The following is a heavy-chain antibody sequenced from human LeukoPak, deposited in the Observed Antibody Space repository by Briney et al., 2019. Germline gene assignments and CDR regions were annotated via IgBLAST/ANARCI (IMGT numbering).Heavy chain of an antibody. V-gene: IGHV4-31*03. D-gene: IGHD2-2*01. Sequence: SETLSLTCTVSGGSISSGGYYWSWIRQHPGKGLEWIGYIYYSGSTYYNPSLKSRVTISVDTSKNQFSLKLSSVTAADTAVYYCARDRQGMPVDWGQGTLVTVSS. J-gene: IGHJ4*02. CDR1: GGSISSGGYY. CDR2: IYYSGST. CDR3: ARDRQGMPVD.